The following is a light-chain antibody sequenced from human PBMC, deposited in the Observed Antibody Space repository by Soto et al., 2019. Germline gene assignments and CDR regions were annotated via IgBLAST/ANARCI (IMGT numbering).Light chain of an antibody. CDR2: GAS. Sequence: EIVMTQSPATLSVSPGERATLSCRASQSVSSNLAWYQQKPGQAPRLLIYGASTRATGIPARFSGSGSGTEFNLTISSLQSEDFAVYYCQQYNNWPLFTCGPGTKVDIK. CDR3: QQYNNWPLFT. V-gene: IGKV3-15*01. CDR1: QSVSSN. J-gene: IGKJ3*01.